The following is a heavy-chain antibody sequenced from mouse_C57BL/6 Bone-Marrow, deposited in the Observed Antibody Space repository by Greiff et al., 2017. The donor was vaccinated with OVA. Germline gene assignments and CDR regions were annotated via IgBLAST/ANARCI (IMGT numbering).Heavy chain of an antibody. CDR2: ISSGGGYT. V-gene: IGHV5-6*01. D-gene: IGHD1-1*01. J-gene: IGHJ2*01. Sequence: EVQLVESGGDLVKPGGSLKLSCAASGFTFSSYGMSWVRQTPDKRLEWVATISSGGGYTNYPDSVKGRFTISRDNATNTLYLQISRLTSEDTAVYYCARHVTTVVATRYYFDYWGQGTTLTVSS. CDR1: GFTFSSYG. CDR3: ARHVTTVVATRYYFDY.